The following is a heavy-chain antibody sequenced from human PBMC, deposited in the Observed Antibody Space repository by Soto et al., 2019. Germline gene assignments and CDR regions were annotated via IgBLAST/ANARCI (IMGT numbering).Heavy chain of an antibody. CDR2: IYHSGST. CDR3: ARDGSNRPYSSGWSDYYYFGMDV. V-gene: IGHV4-4*02. J-gene: IGHJ6*02. CDR1: GGSISSSHW. D-gene: IGHD6-19*01. Sequence: PSETLSLTCAVSGGSISSSHWWSWVRQPPGKGLEWIGEIYHSGSTNYNPSLKSRVTISVDKSKNQFSLKLSSVTAADTAVYYCARDGSNRPYSSGWSDYYYFGMDVLGQGTSVT.